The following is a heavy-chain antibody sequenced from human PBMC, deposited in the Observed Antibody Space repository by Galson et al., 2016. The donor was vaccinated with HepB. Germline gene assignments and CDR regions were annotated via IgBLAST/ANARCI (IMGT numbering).Heavy chain of an antibody. CDR1: GFTFSTYW. D-gene: IGHD1-14*01. CDR2: IYSGGSA. Sequence: SLRLSCAASGFTFSTYWMTWVRQAPGKGLEWVSVIYSGGSAYYADSVKGRFTISRDNSKNTLYLQMNSLRAEDTAIYYCARDRRRFQYNAFDIWGQGTMVTVSS. V-gene: IGHV3-53*01. CDR3: ARDRRRFQYNAFDI. J-gene: IGHJ3*02.